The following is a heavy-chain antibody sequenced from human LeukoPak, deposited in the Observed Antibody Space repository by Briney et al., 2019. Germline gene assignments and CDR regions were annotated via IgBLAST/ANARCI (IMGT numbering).Heavy chain of an antibody. D-gene: IGHD2-2*01. J-gene: IGHJ5*02. CDR3: ATSLPAAPLNWFDP. CDR1: GYTLIELS. V-gene: IGHV1-24*01. Sequence: ASVKVSCKVSGYTLIELSMHWVRQAPGKGLEWMGGFDPEDGETIYAQKFQGRVTMTEDTSTDTAYMELSSLRSEDTAVYYCATSLPAAPLNWFDPWGQGTLVTVSS. CDR2: FDPEDGET.